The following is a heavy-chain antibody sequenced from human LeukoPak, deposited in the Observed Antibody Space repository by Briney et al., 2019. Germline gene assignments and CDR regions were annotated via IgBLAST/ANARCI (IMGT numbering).Heavy chain of an antibody. CDR3: GRKSAARKTSEFDY. CDR1: GYTFTDYY. J-gene: IGHJ4*02. D-gene: IGHD6-6*01. Sequence: ASVKLSCKASGYTFTDYYMNWVRQAPGQGLDWMGWIHPNSGGTNYAQKFQGRVTMTRDTSISTAYMELSRLTFDDTAVYYCGRKSAARKTSEFDYWGQGTLVTVSS. CDR2: IHPNSGGT. V-gene: IGHV1-2*02.